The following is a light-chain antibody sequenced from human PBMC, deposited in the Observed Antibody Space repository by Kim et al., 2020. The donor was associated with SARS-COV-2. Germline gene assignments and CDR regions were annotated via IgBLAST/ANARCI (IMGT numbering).Light chain of an antibody. J-gene: IGLJ2*01. Sequence: SSELTQDPAVSVALGQTVRITCQGDSLRSYYASWYQQKPGQAPVLVIYGKNNRPSGIPDRFSGSSSGNTASLIITGAQAEDEADYYCNSRDSSGNHKFGGGTQLIVL. CDR1: SLRSYY. V-gene: IGLV3-19*01. CDR3: NSRDSSGNHK. CDR2: GKN.